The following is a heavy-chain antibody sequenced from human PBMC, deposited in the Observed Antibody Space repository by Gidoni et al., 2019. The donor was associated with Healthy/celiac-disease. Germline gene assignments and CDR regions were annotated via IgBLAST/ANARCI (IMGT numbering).Heavy chain of an antibody. CDR3: AAYIVVVPAAVPLFDP. J-gene: IGHJ5*02. CDR1: GYTLTELS. V-gene: IGHV1-24*01. Sequence: QVQLVQSGAEVKKPGASVKVSCKVSGYTLTELSMHWVRQAPGKGLEWMGGFDPEDGETIYAQKFQGRVTMTEDTSTDTAYMELSSLRSEDTAVYYCAAYIVVVPAAVPLFDPWGQGTLVTVSS. D-gene: IGHD2-2*02. CDR2: FDPEDGET.